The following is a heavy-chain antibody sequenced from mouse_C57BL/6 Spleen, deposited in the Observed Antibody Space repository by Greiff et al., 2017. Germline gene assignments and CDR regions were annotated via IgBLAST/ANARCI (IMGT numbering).Heavy chain of an antibody. D-gene: IGHD1-1*01. V-gene: IGHV1-7*01. J-gene: IGHJ1*03. CDR2: INPSSGYT. CDR1: GYTFTSYW. CDR3: ARFLSDYGSDWYFDV. Sequence: QVQLKQSGAELAKPGASVKLSCKASGYTFTSYWMHWVKQRPGQGLEWIGYINPSSGYTKYNQKFKDKATLTADKSSSTAYMQLSSLTYEDSAVYYCARFLSDYGSDWYFDVWGTGTTVTVSS.